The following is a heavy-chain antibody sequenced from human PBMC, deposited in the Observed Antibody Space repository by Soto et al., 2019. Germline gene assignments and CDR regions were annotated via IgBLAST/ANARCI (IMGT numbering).Heavy chain of an antibody. CDR3: ARSPLGYDYVRQTWREVGDAFDI. CDR2: LIHGGSI. J-gene: IGHJ3*02. V-gene: IGHV4-34*12. CDR1: GASLGGFH. Sequence: QVHLEQWGAGLLKPSETLSLTCAIYGASLGGFHWTWLRQAPGKGLEWIGELIHGGSIHDNQSLKNRVTLSLETYNNQFSLQIMSVTAADTDVYYYARSPLGYDYVRQTWREVGDAFDIWVRGTLVTVSS. D-gene: IGHD3-16*01.